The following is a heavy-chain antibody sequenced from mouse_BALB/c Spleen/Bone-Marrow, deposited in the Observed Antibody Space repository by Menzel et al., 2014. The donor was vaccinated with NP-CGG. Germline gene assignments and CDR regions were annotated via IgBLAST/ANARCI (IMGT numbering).Heavy chain of an antibody. J-gene: IGHJ4*01. D-gene: IGHD1-2*01. Sequence: EVMLVESGGGLVQPGGSLKLSCAASGFDFSRYWMSWVRQAPGKGLEWIGEINPDSNTINYTPSLKDKFIISRDNAKNTPFLQMSKVRSEDTALYYCARLHYYGYADYSGQGTSVTVSS. V-gene: IGHV4-1*02. CDR2: INPDSNTI. CDR1: GFDFSRYW. CDR3: ARLHYYGYADY.